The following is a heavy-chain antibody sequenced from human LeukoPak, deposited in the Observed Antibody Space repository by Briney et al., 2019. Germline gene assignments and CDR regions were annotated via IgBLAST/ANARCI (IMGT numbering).Heavy chain of an antibody. J-gene: IGHJ4*02. V-gene: IGHV4-38-2*02. CDR1: GYSISSGYY. D-gene: IGHD6-13*01. CDR3: ASHLGIAAAGTRFYYFDY. CDR2: IYHSGST. Sequence: SETLSLTCTVSGYSISSGYYWGWIRQPPGKGLEWIGSIYHSGSTYYNPSLKSRVTISVDTSKNQFSLKLSSVTAADTAVYYCASHLGIAAAGTRFYYFDYWGQGTLVTVSS.